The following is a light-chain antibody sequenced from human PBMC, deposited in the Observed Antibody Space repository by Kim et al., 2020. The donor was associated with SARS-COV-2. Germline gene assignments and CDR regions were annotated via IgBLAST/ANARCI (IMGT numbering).Light chain of an antibody. V-gene: IGKV1-27*01. CDR3: QKYNSAPLT. J-gene: IGKJ4*01. CDR1: QGIGNY. CDR2: AAS. Sequence: DIQMTQSPSSLSASVGDRVTITCRASQGIGNYLAWYQQKPGQVPQLLIYAASTLQSGVPSRFSGSGSGTDFTLTISSPQPEDVATYYCQKYNSAPLTFGGGTKVDIK.